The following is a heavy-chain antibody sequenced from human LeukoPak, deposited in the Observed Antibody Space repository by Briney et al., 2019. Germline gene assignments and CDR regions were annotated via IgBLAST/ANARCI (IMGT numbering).Heavy chain of an antibody. V-gene: IGHV3-48*03. CDR1: GFTFSAFE. Sequence: PGGSLRLSCAVSGFTFSAFEMNWVRQAPGKGLEWVSYIRSVGGTIYYADSVKGRFTISRDDAKNSLYLQMNSPSAEDTAVYYCARGGATRLDYWGQGTLVTVSS. J-gene: IGHJ4*02. CDR3: ARGGATRLDY. D-gene: IGHD5-24*01. CDR2: IRSVGGTI.